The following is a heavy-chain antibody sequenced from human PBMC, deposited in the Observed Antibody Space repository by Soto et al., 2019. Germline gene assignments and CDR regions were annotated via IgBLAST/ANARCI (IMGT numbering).Heavy chain of an antibody. D-gene: IGHD2-8*01. V-gene: IGHV3-74*01. CDR3: ARDFSYGHDY. CDR2: INSDGRST. CDR1: GFTFSSYW. Sequence: GGSLRLSCAASGFTFSSYWMHWVRQAPGKGLEWVSRINSDGRSTTYADSVKGRFTISRDNAKNTLFLQMNSLRADDTAVYYCARDFSYGHDYWGQGALVTVSS. J-gene: IGHJ4*02.